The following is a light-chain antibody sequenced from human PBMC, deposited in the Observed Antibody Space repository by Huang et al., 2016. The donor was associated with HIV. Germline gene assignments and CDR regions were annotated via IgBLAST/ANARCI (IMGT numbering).Light chain of an antibody. J-gene: IGKJ2*01. CDR3: QQYDNVPMYT. CDR1: QDISNY. Sequence: DTQMTQSPPSLSASVGDRVTITCQASQDISNYLNWYQQKSGQAPKLLIDDAANLEAGVPSRVSGSGSGTDFTFTISSLQREDIATYYCQQYDNVPMYTFGQGTKLEIK. CDR2: DAA. V-gene: IGKV1-33*01.